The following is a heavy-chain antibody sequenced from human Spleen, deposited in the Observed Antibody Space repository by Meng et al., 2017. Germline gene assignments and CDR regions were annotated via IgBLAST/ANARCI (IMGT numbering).Heavy chain of an antibody. Sequence: GRGVMNPGATVQASCNPSGYNSPDYYIPGVRRAPGQWLDWMGRINPKSGDTHYAQKFQARVTMTGDTSISTAYMELSGLRSDDTAMYYCARDEDISAAGKLFGDYWGQGTLVTVSS. V-gene: IGHV1-2*06. D-gene: IGHD6-25*01. CDR1: GYNSPDYY. CDR2: INPKSGDT. CDR3: ARDEDISAAGKLFGDY. J-gene: IGHJ4*02.